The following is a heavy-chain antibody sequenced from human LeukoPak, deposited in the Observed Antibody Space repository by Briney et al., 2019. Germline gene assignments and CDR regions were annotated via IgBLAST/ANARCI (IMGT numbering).Heavy chain of an antibody. CDR2: FDPEDGET. V-gene: IGHV1-24*01. D-gene: IGHD3-22*01. J-gene: IGHJ4*02. CDR3: ATAEDYYDSSGYPNLGY. CDR1: GYTLTELS. Sequence: ASVKVSCKVSGYTLTELSMHWVRQAPGKGLEWMGGFDPEDGETIYAQKFQGRVTMTEDTSTDTAYMELSSLRSEDTAVYYCATAEDYYDSSGYPNLGYWGQGTLVTVSS.